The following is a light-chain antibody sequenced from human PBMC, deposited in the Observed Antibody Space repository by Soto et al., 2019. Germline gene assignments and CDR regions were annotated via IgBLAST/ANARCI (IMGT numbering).Light chain of an antibody. CDR2: GAS. J-gene: IGKJ1*01. CDR3: QQSCDSLWT. V-gene: IGKV3-20*01. CDR1: QSVNSAY. Sequence: DIVLTQSPGTLSLSPGERATLSCRASQSVNSAYLAWYQQRPGQAPRLLINGASSRATGIPDRFSGSGSGTDFTLTISRLEPEDFGVYYCQQSCDSLWTFGQGTKVEIK.